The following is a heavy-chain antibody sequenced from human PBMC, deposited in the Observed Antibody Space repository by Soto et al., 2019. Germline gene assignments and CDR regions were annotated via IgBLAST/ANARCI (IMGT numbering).Heavy chain of an antibody. J-gene: IGHJ6*02. CDR3: AKGHDLARDQFYFGLDV. CDR1: GFTFSTHG. V-gene: IGHV3-30*18. CDR2: ISYDGSNK. Sequence: QVQLVESGGGVVQPGRSLRLSCVASGFTFSTHGIHWVRQAPGKGLEWVAVISYDGSNKYYADSVKGRFTISRDNSKSTMYRQMDSLPTADTAVYCCAKGHDLARDQFYFGLDVWGQGTTVTVSS. D-gene: IGHD3-16*01.